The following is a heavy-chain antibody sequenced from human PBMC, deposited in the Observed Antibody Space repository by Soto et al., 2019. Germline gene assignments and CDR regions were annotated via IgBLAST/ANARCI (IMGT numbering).Heavy chain of an antibody. D-gene: IGHD5-18*01. V-gene: IGHV3-23*01. J-gene: IGHJ5*02. Sequence: GGSLRLSCAASGFTFGTYAMNWVRQAPGKGLEWVSGITGSGGSTYYADSVKGRFTISRDNSKNTLYLQMNSLRADDTAVYYCAKDRSVDTRDWFDPWGQGTLVTVSS. CDR2: ITGSGGST. CDR3: AKDRSVDTRDWFDP. CDR1: GFTFGTYA.